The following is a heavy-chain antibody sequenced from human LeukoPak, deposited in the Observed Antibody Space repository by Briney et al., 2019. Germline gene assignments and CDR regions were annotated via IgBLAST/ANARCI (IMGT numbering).Heavy chain of an antibody. CDR2: INHSGGT. Sequence: GSLRLSCAASGFTFSNYGMNWIRQSPGKGLEWIGEINHSGGTHYNSSLKSRVTLSVDTSKKHFSLNLSSVTAADTAVYYCARRGYSYGYDFDIWGQGTMVTVSS. V-gene: IGHV4-34*01. J-gene: IGHJ3*02. CDR1: GFTFSNYG. D-gene: IGHD5-18*01. CDR3: ARRGYSYGYDFDI.